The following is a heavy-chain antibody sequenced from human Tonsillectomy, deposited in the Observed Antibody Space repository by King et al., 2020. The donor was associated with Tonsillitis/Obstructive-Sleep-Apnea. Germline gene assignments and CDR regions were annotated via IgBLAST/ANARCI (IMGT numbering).Heavy chain of an antibody. D-gene: IGHD5-18*01. J-gene: IGHJ4*02. V-gene: IGHV4-39*07. CDR3: AREGEGYNYGYGFFDY. CDR2: IDYSGST. Sequence: QLQESGPGLVKPSETLSLTCIVSGDSITSSIYYWGWIRQPPGKGLAWIGCIDYSGSTYYNPSLKSRVTISVDTSKNQFSLKLSSVTAADTAVYYCAREGEGYNYGYGFFDYWGQGTLVTVSS. CDR1: GDSITSSIYY.